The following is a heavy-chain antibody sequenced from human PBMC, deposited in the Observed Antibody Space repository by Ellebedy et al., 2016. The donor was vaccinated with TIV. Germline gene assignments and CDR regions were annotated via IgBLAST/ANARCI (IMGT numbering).Heavy chain of an antibody. CDR1: GFTFSSYS. D-gene: IGHD4/OR15-4a*01. V-gene: IGHV3-21*01. CDR3: ARVYGDYRMDV. Sequence: GGSLRLSCAASGFTFSSYSMNRVRQAPGKGLEWVSSISSSSGYRYYADSVKGRFTISRDNAKNSLYLQMNSLRAEDTAVYYCARVYGDYRMDVWGQGTTVTVSS. J-gene: IGHJ6*02. CDR2: ISSSSGYR.